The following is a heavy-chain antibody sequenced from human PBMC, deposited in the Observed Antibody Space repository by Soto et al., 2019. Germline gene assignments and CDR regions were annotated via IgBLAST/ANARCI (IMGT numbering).Heavy chain of an antibody. D-gene: IGHD4-17*01. CDR2: IYYSGST. Sequence: SETLSLTCTVSGGSISSYYWSWIRQPPGKGLEWIGYIYYSGSTNYNPSLKSRVTISVDKSKNQFSLKLSSVTAADTAVYYCARDHGDYITTYYYYGMDVWGQGTTVTVSS. CDR3: ARDHGDYITTYYYYGMDV. J-gene: IGHJ6*02. CDR1: GGSISSYY. V-gene: IGHV4-59*12.